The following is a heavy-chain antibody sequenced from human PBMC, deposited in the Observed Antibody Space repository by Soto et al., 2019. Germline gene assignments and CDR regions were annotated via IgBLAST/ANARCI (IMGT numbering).Heavy chain of an antibody. CDR1: GFTFISYA. J-gene: IGHJ2*01. Sequence: QVQQVDSGGGVVQPGRSLRLSCAASGFTFISYAMHWVRQAPGKGLEWVAVISYDGSNKYYADSVKGRFTISRDNSKNTLYLQMNSLRAEDTAVYYCARDPLWGTAMVLWYFDLWGRGTLVTVSS. V-gene: IGHV3-30-3*01. CDR2: ISYDGSNK. CDR3: ARDPLWGTAMVLWYFDL. D-gene: IGHD5-18*01.